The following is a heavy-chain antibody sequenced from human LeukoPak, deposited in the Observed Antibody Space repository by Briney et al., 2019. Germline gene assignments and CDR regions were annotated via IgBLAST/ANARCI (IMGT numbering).Heavy chain of an antibody. V-gene: IGHV3-23*01. CDR2: ISGSGGST. CDR1: GFTFSSYG. Sequence: GGSLRLSCAASGFTFSSYGMSWVRQAPGKGLEWVSAISGSGGSTYYADSVKGRFTISRDNSNNTLYLQMNSLRSEDTAVYYCLMMSEGDSSSWYGNYWGQGTLVTVSS. J-gene: IGHJ4*02. D-gene: IGHD6-13*01. CDR3: LMMSEGDSSSWYGNY.